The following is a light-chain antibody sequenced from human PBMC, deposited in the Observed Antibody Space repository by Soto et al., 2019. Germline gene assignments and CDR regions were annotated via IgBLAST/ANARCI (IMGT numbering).Light chain of an antibody. Sequence: EIVMTQSPATLSVSPGERATLSCRASQGVGSTLAWYQQKPGQTPRLLIYAASTRATGVPARFSGSESGTEFTLTINSLQSEDFADYYCQHYHSWPLTFGGGTKVEIK. CDR2: AAS. CDR1: QGVGST. V-gene: IGKV3-15*01. CDR3: QHYHSWPLT. J-gene: IGKJ4*01.